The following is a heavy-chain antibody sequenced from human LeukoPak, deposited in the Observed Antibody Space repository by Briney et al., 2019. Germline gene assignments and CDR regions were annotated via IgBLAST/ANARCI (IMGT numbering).Heavy chain of an antibody. Sequence: GGSLRLSCAASGFSFSNKYMTWVRQAPGKGLQWVSVIYANGTTHYADSARGRFTISRDNSKRTLYLQMNSLRADDTAVYYCTRSVGASWEGFDYWGQGTLVAVSS. D-gene: IGHD1-26*01. CDR3: TRSVGASWEGFDY. J-gene: IGHJ4*02. CDR2: IYANGTT. V-gene: IGHV3-66*01. CDR1: GFSFSNKY.